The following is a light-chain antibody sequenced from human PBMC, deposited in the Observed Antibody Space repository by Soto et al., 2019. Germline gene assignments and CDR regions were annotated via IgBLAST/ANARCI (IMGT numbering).Light chain of an antibody. CDR3: QQYNNWPPWT. J-gene: IGKJ1*01. Sequence: EIVMTQSPATLSVSPGERATLYGRASQSVSSNLAWYQQKPGQAPRLLIYGASTRATGIPARFSGYGSGTEFTLTISSLQSEDFAVYYCQQYNNWPPWTFGQGTKVDIK. CDR2: GAS. V-gene: IGKV3-15*01. CDR1: QSVSSN.